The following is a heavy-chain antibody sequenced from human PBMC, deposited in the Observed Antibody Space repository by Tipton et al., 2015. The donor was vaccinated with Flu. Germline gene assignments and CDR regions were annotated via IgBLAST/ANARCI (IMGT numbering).Heavy chain of an antibody. CDR3: ARGGRPRGSPIREARGSRKFDY. V-gene: IGHV4-39*01. CDR2: IYYSGST. Sequence: TLSLTCNVSGGSISSSSYYWGWIRQPPGKGLEWIGTIYYSGSTYYNPSLKSRVTISVDTSKNQFSLKLSSVTAADTAVYYCARGGRPRGSPIREARGSRKFDYWGQGTLVTVSS. J-gene: IGHJ4*02. D-gene: IGHD3-10*01. CDR1: GGSISSSSYY.